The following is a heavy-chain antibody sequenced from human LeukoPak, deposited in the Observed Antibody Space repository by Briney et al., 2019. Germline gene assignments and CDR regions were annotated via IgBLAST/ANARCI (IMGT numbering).Heavy chain of an antibody. CDR3: ARGSHYYDSSGYPFDY. V-gene: IGHV3-7*04. Sequence: GGSLRLSCAASGFTFTTYWMSWVRQAPEKGLEWVANIKEDGSEIHYVDSVKGRFTISRDNSKNTLYLQMNSLRAEDTAVYYCARGSHYYDSSGYPFDYWGQGTLVTVSS. D-gene: IGHD3-22*01. J-gene: IGHJ4*02. CDR2: IKEDGSEI. CDR1: GFTFTTYW.